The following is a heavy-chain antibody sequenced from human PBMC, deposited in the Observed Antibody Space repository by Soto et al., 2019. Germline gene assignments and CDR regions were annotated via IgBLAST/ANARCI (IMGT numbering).Heavy chain of an antibody. CDR2: IDYSGNT. Sequence: SETLSLTCTVSGVFISIYHWTWIRQPPGKGLEWMGNIDYSGNTDYNPSHKSRVTISVDTSKNQFSLKLSSVTAADTAVYFCASTYESSPSYVWGQGTTVTVSS. V-gene: IGHV4-59*01. J-gene: IGHJ6*02. CDR3: ASTYESSPSYV. D-gene: IGHD3-22*01. CDR1: GVFISIYH.